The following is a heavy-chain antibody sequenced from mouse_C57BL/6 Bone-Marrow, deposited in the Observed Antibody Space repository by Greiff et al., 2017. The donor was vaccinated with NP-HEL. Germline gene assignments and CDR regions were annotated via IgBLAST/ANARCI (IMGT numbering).Heavy chain of an antibody. D-gene: IGHD2-3*01. J-gene: IGHJ2*01. V-gene: IGHV5-6*01. CDR1: GFTFSSYG. CDR2: ISSGGSYT. CDR3: ARQAGYYPYYFDY. Sequence: EVKLVESGGDLVKPGGSLKLSCAASGFTFSSYGMSWVRQTPDKRLEWVATISSGGSYTYYPDSVKGRFTISRDNAKNTLYLQMSSLKSEDTAMYYCARQAGYYPYYFDYWGQGTTLTVSS.